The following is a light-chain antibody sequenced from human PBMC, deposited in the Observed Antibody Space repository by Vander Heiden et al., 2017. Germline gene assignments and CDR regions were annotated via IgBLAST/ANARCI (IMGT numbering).Light chain of an antibody. CDR3: QQYNSYSPGYT. J-gene: IGKJ2*01. CDR2: DAS. CDR1: QTISSW. V-gene: IGKV1-5*01. Sequence: DIQMTQPPSTLSASVGDRVTITSRASQTISSWLAWYQQKPGKAPKLLIYDASSLESGVPSRFSGSGSGTEFTLTISSLQPDDFATYYCQQYNSYSPGYTFGQGTKLEIK.